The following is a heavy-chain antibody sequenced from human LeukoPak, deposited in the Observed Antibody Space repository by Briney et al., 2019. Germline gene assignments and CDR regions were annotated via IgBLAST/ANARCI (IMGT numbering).Heavy chain of an antibody. V-gene: IGHV4-39*01. CDR1: GGSFSSSDYY. D-gene: IGHD1-14*01. J-gene: IGHJ3*02. CDR2: IYYSGTT. Sequence: SEALSLTCTVSGGSFSSSDYYWGWIRQPPGKGLEWIGSIYYSGTTYYNPSLKSRVTISVDTSKKQFSLKLRSVTAADTAVYYCARHEWGITNAFDIWGQGTMVTVSS. CDR3: ARHEWGITNAFDI.